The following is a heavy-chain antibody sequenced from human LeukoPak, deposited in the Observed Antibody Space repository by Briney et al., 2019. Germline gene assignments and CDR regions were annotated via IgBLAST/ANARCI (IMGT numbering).Heavy chain of an antibody. Sequence: PGGSLRLSCAASGFTFSYHAMHWVRQAPGKGLEWVAVISYDGSNKYYADSVKGRFTISRDNSKNTLYLQMNSLRAEDTAVYYCAKDSNTAIDYWGQGTLVTVSS. CDR1: GFTFSYHA. J-gene: IGHJ4*02. V-gene: IGHV3-30*18. CDR3: AKDSNTAIDY. D-gene: IGHD5-18*01. CDR2: ISYDGSNK.